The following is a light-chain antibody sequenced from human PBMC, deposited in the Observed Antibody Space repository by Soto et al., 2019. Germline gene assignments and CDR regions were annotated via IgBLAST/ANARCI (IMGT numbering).Light chain of an antibody. V-gene: IGKV3-11*01. CDR3: QQRGNWPRT. CDR1: QSVSSY. J-gene: IGKJ2*01. Sequence: EIVLTQSPATLSLSPGERATLSCRASQSVSSYLAWYQQKPGQAPILLIYDASNRATGIPARFSGSGSGTEFTLTISSLEPEDFAVYYCQQRGNWPRTFGQGTKLEIK. CDR2: DAS.